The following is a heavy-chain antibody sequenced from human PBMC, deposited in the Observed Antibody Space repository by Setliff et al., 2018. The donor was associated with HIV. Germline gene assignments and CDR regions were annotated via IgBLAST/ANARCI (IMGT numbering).Heavy chain of an antibody. CDR1: GFTFDSYS. CDR2: ISGLGGGTI. Sequence: GGSLRLSCATSGFTFDSYSIIWVRQAPGKGLEWVSYISGLGGGTIYYADSVRGRFTISRDDAEKSVYLQMNSLRAEDTAVYYCVRGGSSGWYWAWGQGTLVTVSS. CDR3: VRGGSSGWYWA. D-gene: IGHD6-19*01. J-gene: IGHJ4*02. V-gene: IGHV3-48*01.